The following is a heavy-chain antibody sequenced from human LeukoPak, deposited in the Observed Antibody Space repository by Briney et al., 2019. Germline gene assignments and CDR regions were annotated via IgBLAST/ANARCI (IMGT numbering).Heavy chain of an antibody. Sequence: GGSLRLSCAASGFTFSSYAMNWVRQAPGKGLEWVSSISSSSSAIYYADSVKGRLSISRDNAKNSLYLQMNSLRDEDTAVYYCARDFVDYFDPWGQGTLVTVSS. CDR1: GFTFSSYA. J-gene: IGHJ5*02. CDR2: ISSSSSAI. V-gene: IGHV3-48*02. D-gene: IGHD5-12*01. CDR3: ARDFVDYFDP.